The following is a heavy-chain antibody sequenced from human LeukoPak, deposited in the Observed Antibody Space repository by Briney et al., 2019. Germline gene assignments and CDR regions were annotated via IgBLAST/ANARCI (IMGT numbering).Heavy chain of an antibody. CDR3: ARGGSDTAMAHDY. D-gene: IGHD5-18*01. CDR1: GFTFSTYS. V-gene: IGHV3-48*04. Sequence: GGSLRLSCAASGFTFSTYSMNWVRQAPGKGLDWVSYISSSSSTIYYADSVKGRFTISRDDAKNTLYLQVNSLRAEDTAVYFCARGGSDTAMAHDYWGQGTLVTVSS. J-gene: IGHJ4*02. CDR2: ISSSSSTI.